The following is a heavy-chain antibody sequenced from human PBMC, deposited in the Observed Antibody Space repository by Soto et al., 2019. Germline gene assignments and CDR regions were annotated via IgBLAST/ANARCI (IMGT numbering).Heavy chain of an antibody. CDR1: GGTFSSYA. D-gene: IGHD2-15*01. V-gene: IGHV1-69*05. CDR3: ARVAFVAVAADYYYYGMDV. Sequence: QVQLVQSGAEVKKPGSSVKVSCKASGGTFSSYAISWVRQAPGQGLEWMGGIIPIFGTANYAQKFQGRVTITSDESTSTAYMELSSLRSEDTAVYYWARVAFVAVAADYYYYGMDVWGQGTTVTVSS. CDR2: IIPIFGTA. J-gene: IGHJ6*02.